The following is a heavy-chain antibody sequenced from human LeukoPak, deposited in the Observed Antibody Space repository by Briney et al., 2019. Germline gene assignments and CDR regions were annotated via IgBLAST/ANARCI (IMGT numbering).Heavy chain of an antibody. CDR3: ASGDGYNFWDY. D-gene: IGHD5-24*01. CDR2: IIPILGIA. J-gene: IGHJ4*02. Sequence: SVKVSCKASGGTFSSYAISWVRQAPGQGLEWMGRIIPILGIANYAQKFQGRVTITADKSTSTAYMGLSSLRSEDTAVYYCASGDGYNFWDYWGQGTLVTVSS. V-gene: IGHV1-69*04. CDR1: GGTFSSYA.